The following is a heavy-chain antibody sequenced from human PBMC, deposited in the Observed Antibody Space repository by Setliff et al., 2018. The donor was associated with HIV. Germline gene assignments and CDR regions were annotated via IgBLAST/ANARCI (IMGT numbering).Heavy chain of an antibody. CDR2: VHSTGTT. V-gene: IGHV4-4*07. CDR3: ARGSDCDATTCGDYYYMDV. J-gene: IGHJ6*03. Sequence: SETLSLTCTVSGGSFSTYYWSWIRQPAGEGLEYIGRVHSTGTTIYNPSLKSRVTMSVDTSKNQLSLKLRSVTAADTAVYYCARGSDCDATTCGDYYYMDVWGKGTTVTVSS. CDR1: GGSFSTYY. D-gene: IGHD2-2*01.